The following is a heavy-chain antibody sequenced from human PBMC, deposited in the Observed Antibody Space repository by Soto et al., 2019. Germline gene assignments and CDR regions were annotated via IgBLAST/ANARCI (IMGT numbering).Heavy chain of an antibody. CDR3: ARDGDRAVAGNNWFDP. D-gene: IGHD6-19*01. Sequence: QVQLVQSGAEVKKPGSSVKVSCKASGGTFSSYAISWVRQAPGQGLEWMGGIIPIFGTANYAQKFQGRVTITADESTRTAYMELSSLRSEDTAVYYCARDGDRAVAGNNWFDPWGQGTLVTVSS. CDR2: IIPIFGTA. V-gene: IGHV1-69*01. J-gene: IGHJ5*02. CDR1: GGTFSSYA.